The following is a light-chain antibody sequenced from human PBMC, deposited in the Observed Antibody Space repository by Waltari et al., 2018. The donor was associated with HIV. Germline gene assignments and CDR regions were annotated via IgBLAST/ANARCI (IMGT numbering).Light chain of an antibody. J-gene: IGLJ3*02. Sequence: SSELAQDPAVSVALGQTVRITCQGDSVRSYYASWYQPQPGQATVLVIYGENNRPSGIPDRFSGSRSGNTASLTIAGAQAEDEAYYYCTSRDDSGHWFFGGGTKVTVL. V-gene: IGLV3-19*01. CDR1: SVRSYY. CDR2: GEN. CDR3: TSRDDSGHWF.